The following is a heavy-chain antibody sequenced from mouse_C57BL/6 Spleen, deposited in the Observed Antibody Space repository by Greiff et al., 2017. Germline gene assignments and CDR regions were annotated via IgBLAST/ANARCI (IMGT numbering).Heavy chain of an antibody. Sequence: VQLKESGPGLVKPSQSLSLTCSVTGYSITSGYYWNWIRQFPGNKLEWMGYISYDGSNNYNPSLKNRISITRDTSKNQFFLKLNSVTTEDTATYYCARGRRGYAMDYWGQGTSVTVSS. CDR2: ISYDGSN. V-gene: IGHV3-6*01. CDR3: ARGRRGYAMDY. J-gene: IGHJ4*01. CDR1: GYSITSGYY.